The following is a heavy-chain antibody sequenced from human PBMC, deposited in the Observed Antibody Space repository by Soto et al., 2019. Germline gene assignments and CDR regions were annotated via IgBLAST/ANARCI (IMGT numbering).Heavy chain of an antibody. Sequence: GGSLRLSCVGSGFTFSTYSINWVRQAPGKGLEWVSSISSRSDIYYADSVKGRFTIPRDNAKNSVSLQMNSLRAEDTAVYYCAREYTAWPLAYGLDVWGQGTTVTVSS. V-gene: IGHV3-21*01. CDR3: AREYTAWPLAYGLDV. CDR2: ISSRSDI. J-gene: IGHJ6*02. D-gene: IGHD2-2*02. CDR1: GFTFSTYS.